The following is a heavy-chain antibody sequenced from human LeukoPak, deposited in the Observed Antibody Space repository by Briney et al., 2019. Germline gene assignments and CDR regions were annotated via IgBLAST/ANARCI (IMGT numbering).Heavy chain of an antibody. J-gene: IGHJ2*01. D-gene: IGHD4/OR15-4a*01. CDR3: ARKGWCSGV. V-gene: IGHV3-7*01. Sequence: GGCLRLSCAAPGSTFNSYWMSWVRQAPGKGLEWGGRINQDGSQKYYVESLKGRFTISRDNAKNSHCLPMNSLRAEETAVFYCARKGWCSGVWGPGTLWSFSS. CDR2: INQDGSQK. CDR1: GSTFNSYW.